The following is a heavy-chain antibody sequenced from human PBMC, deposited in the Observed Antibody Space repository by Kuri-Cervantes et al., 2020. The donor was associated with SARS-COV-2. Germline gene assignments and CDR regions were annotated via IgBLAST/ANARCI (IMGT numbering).Heavy chain of an antibody. CDR2: IKQDGSEK. J-gene: IGHJ4*02. Sequence: GESLKISCAASGFTFSSYWMSWVRQAPGKGLEWVANIKQDGSEKYYVDSVKGRFTLSRDNAKNMLFLQMNSLKTEDTAVYYCTTDWSLGTGVATIYNLRDFDYWGQGTLVTVSS. D-gene: IGHD5-12*01. V-gene: IGHV3-7*03. CDR1: GFTFSSYW. CDR3: TTDWSLGTGVATIYNLRDFDY.